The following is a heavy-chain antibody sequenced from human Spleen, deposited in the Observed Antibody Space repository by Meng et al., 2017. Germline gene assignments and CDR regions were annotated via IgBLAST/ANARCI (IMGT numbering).Heavy chain of an antibody. CDR3: ARLSADGDY. Sequence: GESLKISCKGSGYSFSNYWIGWVRQMPGKGLEWMGIIYPGDSDTSYSSSFQGRVTIAADKSITTTFLQWRSLRASDTAMYYCARLSADGDYWGQGTLVNVSS. CDR1: GYSFSNYW. D-gene: IGHD2/OR15-2a*01. V-gene: IGHV5-51*01. J-gene: IGHJ4*02. CDR2: IYPGDSDT.